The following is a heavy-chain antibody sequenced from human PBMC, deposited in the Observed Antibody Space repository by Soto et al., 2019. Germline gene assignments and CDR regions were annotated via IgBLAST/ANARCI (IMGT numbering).Heavy chain of an antibody. D-gene: IGHD6-13*01. Sequence: SETLSLTCTVSGGSISSYYWSWTRQPAGKGLEWIGRIYTSGSTNYNPSLKSRVTMSVDTSKNQFSLKLSSVTAADTAVYYCARDGSSSWDNWFDTWGQGTLVTVSS. J-gene: IGHJ5*02. CDR3: ARDGSSSWDNWFDT. CDR1: GGSISSYY. V-gene: IGHV4-4*07. CDR2: IYTSGST.